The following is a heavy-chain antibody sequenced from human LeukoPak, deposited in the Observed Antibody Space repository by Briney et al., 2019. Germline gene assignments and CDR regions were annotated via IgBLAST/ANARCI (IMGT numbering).Heavy chain of an antibody. CDR1: GGSFSGYY. D-gene: IGHD2-2*01. CDR3: ARGPPRGIVVVPAAVGDY. CDR2: INHSGST. V-gene: IGHV4-34*01. J-gene: IGHJ4*02. Sequence: LETLSLTCAVYGGSFSGYYWSWIRQPPGKGLEWIGEINHSGSTNYNPSLKSRVTISVDTSKNQFSLKLSSVTAADTAVYYCARGPPRGIVVVPAAVGDYWGQGTLVTVSS.